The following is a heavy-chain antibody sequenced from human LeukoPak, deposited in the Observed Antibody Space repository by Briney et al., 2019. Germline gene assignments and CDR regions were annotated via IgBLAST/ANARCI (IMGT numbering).Heavy chain of an antibody. CDR2: IYTSGST. Sequence: PSETLSLTCTVSGGSISSGSYYWGWIRQPAGKGLEWIGRIYTSGSTNYNPSLKSRVTISVDTSKNQFSLKLSSVTAADTAVYYCARARIFGVVILYNWFDPVGQGTLVTVSS. D-gene: IGHD3-3*01. J-gene: IGHJ5*02. V-gene: IGHV4-61*02. CDR1: GGSISSGSYY. CDR3: ARARIFGVVILYNWFDP.